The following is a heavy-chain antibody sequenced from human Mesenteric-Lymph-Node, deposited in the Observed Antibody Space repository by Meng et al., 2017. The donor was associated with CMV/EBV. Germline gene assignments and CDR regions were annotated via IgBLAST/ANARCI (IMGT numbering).Heavy chain of an antibody. CDR2: IYSGGSST. J-gene: IGHJ6*02. D-gene: IGHD6-13*01. CDR3: AKDMVSAYSSSWDLGGMDV. V-gene: IGHV3-23*03. Sequence: SCAASGFTFSSYAMSWVRQAPGKGLEWVSVIYSGGSSTYYADSVKGRFTISRDNSKNTLYLQMNSLRAEDTAVYYCAKDMVSAYSSSWDLGGMDVWGQGTTVTVSS. CDR1: GFTFSSYA.